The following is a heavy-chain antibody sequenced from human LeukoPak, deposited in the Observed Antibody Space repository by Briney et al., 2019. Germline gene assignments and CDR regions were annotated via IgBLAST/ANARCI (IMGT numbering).Heavy chain of an antibody. V-gene: IGHV4-39*01. D-gene: IGHD3-10*01. CDR2: IHYSGST. CDR3: ARQQSAGAFDY. CDR1: GGSISSSSYY. Sequence: SETLSLTCTVSGGSISSSSYYWGWVRQPPGKGLECIGNIHYSGSTYYNPSLESRVTISVDTSKNQFSLKLSSVTAADTAVYYCARQQSAGAFDYWGQGTLVTVSS. J-gene: IGHJ4*02.